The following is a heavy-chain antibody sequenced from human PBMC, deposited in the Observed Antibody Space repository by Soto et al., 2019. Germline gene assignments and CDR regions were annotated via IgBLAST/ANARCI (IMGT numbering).Heavy chain of an antibody. D-gene: IGHD1-7*01. CDR1: GGTFSSYA. CDR3: ASVLELHYYYGMDV. V-gene: IGHV1-69*12. Sequence: QVQLVQSGAEVKKPGSSVKVSCKASGGTFSSYAISWVRQAPGQGLEWMVGIIPIFGTADYAQKFQGTVAITADESTSTAYMELSSLRSEDTAVYYCASVLELHYYYGMDVWGQGTTVTVSS. CDR2: IIPIFGTA. J-gene: IGHJ6*02.